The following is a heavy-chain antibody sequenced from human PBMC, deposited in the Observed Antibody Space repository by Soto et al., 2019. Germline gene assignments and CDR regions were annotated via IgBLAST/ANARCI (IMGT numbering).Heavy chain of an antibody. V-gene: IGHV3-15*07. CDR1: GFTFSDAW. D-gene: IGHD6-19*01. J-gene: IGHJ4*02. CDR2: IKHRADGGTT. Sequence: GGSLRLSCAASGFTFSDAWMNWVRQAPSKGLEWIARIKHRADGGTTDYAAPVKGRFTISRDDSRNTVFLQMDGLKVEDTAVYYCTTDLYSSSAWANDYWGQGTPVTVSS. CDR3: TTDLYSSSAWANDY.